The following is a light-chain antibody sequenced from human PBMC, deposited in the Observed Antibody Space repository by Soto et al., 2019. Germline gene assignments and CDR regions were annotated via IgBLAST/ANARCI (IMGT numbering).Light chain of an antibody. V-gene: IGKV3-20*01. CDR2: VAS. Sequence: EIVLTQSPGTLSLSPGERATLSCRASESISNSYLAWYQQKPGQAPRVLIYVASTRATGIPARFSGSGSGTDFPLSISRVEPEDFAVYYCQQYGTSPWTFGQGTKVEIK. CDR1: ESISNSY. CDR3: QQYGTSPWT. J-gene: IGKJ1*01.